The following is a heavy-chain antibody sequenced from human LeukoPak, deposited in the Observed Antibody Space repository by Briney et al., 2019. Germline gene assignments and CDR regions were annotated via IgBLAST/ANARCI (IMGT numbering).Heavy chain of an antibody. CDR1: GGSIRSYY. CDR2: IYTSGST. CDR3: ARGHPRNYRSPYYYYMDV. V-gene: IGHV4-4*07. Sequence: SETLSLTCTVSGGSIRSYYWSWIRQPAGKALEWIGRIYTSGSTNYNPSLKSRVTMSVDTSKNQFSLKLSSVTAADTALYYCARGHPRNYRSPYYYYMDVWGKGTTVIVSS. D-gene: IGHD1-14*01. J-gene: IGHJ6*03.